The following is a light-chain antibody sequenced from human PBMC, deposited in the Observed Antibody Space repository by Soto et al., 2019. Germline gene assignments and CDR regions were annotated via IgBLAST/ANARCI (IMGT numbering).Light chain of an antibody. CDR3: CSYAGSSTVV. CDR1: SSDVGSYNL. CDR2: EGS. J-gene: IGLJ2*01. V-gene: IGLV2-23*01. Sequence: QSVLTQPASVSGSPGQSITISCTGTSSDVGSYNLVSWYQQHPGKAPKLMIYEGSKRTSGVSNRFSGSKSGNTASLTISGLQAEDEADYYCCSYAGSSTVVLGGGTKLTVL.